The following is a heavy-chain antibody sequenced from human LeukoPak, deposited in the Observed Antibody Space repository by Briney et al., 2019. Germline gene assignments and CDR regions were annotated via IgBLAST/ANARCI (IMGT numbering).Heavy chain of an antibody. Sequence: PEGSLRLSCAASGFAVSSNYMSWVRQDPGKGLEWASVIYSGGSTYYADSVKGRFTISRDNSKNTLYLQMNSLRAEDTAVYYCARGGIVGAGDAFDIWGQGTMVTVSS. CDR1: GFAVSSNY. V-gene: IGHV3-66*01. CDR3: ARGGIVGAGDAFDI. D-gene: IGHD1-26*01. J-gene: IGHJ3*02. CDR2: IYSGGST.